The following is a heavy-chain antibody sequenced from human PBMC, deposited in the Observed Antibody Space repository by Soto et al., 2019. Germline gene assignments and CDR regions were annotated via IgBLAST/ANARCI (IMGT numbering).Heavy chain of an antibody. CDR1: GLIFSDVW. CDR3: TTSNLGVDY. CDR2: IKTKPDGGTV. Sequence: GGSLRLSCAASGLIFSDVWMTWVRQAPGKGLEWVGRIKTKPDGGTVNYAAPVRGRFSISRDDSKNTLYLHLTSLISDDTGVYYCTTSNLGVDYWGPGTLVTVSS. J-gene: IGHJ4*02. V-gene: IGHV3-15*01.